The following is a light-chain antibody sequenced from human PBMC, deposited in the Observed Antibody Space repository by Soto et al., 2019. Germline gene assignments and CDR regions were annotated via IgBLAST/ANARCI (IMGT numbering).Light chain of an antibody. J-gene: IGLJ2*01. CDR3: SSYTSSNTQI. V-gene: IGLV2-14*01. CDR1: SSDVGGYNY. CDR2: EVT. Sequence: SALTQPASVSGSPGQSITISCTGASSDVGGYNYVSWHQQHPGKAPKLLIYEVTNRPSGISNRFSASRSGNTASLTISGLQAEDEADYYCSSYTSSNTQIFGGGTKVTVL.